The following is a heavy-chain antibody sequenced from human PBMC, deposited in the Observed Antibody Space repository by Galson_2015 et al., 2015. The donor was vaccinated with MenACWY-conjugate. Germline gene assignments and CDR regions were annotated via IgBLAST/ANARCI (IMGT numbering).Heavy chain of an antibody. CDR2: IYHTGIT. D-gene: IGHD4-23*01. Sequence: SETLSLTCTVSGGSISTFYWSWIRQSPGKGLEWIGYIYHTGITYYNPSLKSRVSISVDTAMDQFSLKVNSVTPADTAVYFCARAGGWVGTANYWGQG. CDR3: ARAGGWVGTANY. J-gene: IGHJ4*02. V-gene: IGHV4-59*01. CDR1: GGSISTFY.